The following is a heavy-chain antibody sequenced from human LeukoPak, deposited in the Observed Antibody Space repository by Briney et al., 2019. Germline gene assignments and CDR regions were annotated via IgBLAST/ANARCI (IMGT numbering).Heavy chain of an antibody. V-gene: IGHV4-4*02. Sequence: SETLSLTCAVSGGSISSSNWWSWVRQPPGKGLEWIGEIYHSGSTNYNPSLKSRVTISVDTSKNQFSLKLSSVTAADTAVYYCARSMVRGARGDYWGQGTLVTVSS. CDR2: IYHSGST. CDR3: ARSMVRGARGDY. CDR1: GGSISSSNW. D-gene: IGHD3-10*01. J-gene: IGHJ4*02.